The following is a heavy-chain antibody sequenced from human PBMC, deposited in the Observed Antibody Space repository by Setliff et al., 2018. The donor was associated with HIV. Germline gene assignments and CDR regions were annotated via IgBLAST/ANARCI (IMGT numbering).Heavy chain of an antibody. D-gene: IGHD3-10*01. Sequence: ASVKVSCKASGNTFSSHYMHWVRQAPGKGLEWMGLINPSGDITSYAEKFQGRVTMTRDTSITTAYMELSRLRSDDTAVYYCARVTFYGSANYYPFDPWGQGTLVTVSS. J-gene: IGHJ5*02. CDR1: GNTFSSHY. CDR2: INPSGDIT. V-gene: IGHV1-46*01. CDR3: ARVTFYGSANYYPFDP.